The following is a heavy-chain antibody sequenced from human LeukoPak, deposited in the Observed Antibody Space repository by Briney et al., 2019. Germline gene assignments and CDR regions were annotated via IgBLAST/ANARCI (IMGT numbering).Heavy chain of an antibody. CDR2: ISWNSGSI. V-gene: IGHV3-9*03. Sequence: GRSLRLSCAASGFTFDDYAMHLVRQAPGKGLEWVSGISWNSGSIGYADSVKGRFTISRDNAKNSLYLQMNSLRAEDMALYYCAKICRGTSYYFDYWGQEPRVTVSP. D-gene: IGHD2-15*01. CDR3: AKICRGTSYYFDY. CDR1: GFTFDDYA. J-gene: IGHJ4*02.